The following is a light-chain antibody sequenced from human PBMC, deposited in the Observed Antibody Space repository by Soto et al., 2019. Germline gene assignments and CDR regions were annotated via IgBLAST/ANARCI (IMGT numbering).Light chain of an antibody. J-gene: IGLJ1*01. V-gene: IGLV2-14*01. CDR3: SSCITANTRCV. Sequence: QSALTQPASVSGSPGQSITISCSGTSSDIGRYNYVSWFQQHPGKVPKHVIFEVNYRPSGVFDRFSGSKSGNTASLSITGLQAEDEAEDYRSSCITANTRCVFGSGTKLTVL. CDR2: EVN. CDR1: SSDIGRYNY.